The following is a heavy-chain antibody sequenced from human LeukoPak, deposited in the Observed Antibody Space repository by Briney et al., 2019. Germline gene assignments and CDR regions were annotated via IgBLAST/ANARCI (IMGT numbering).Heavy chain of an antibody. D-gene: IGHD2-15*01. J-gene: IGHJ3*02. CDR3: XXXLGSGPALDAFDI. CDR1: GFTFSNYN. Sequence: GGSLRLSCAASGFTFSNYNMNWVRQAPGKGLEWVSGISWNSGSIGYADSVKGRFTISRDNAKNSLYLQMNSLIAEDMAFYYXXXXLGSGPALDAFDIWGQGTMVTVSS. CDR2: ISWNSGSI. V-gene: IGHV3-9*03.